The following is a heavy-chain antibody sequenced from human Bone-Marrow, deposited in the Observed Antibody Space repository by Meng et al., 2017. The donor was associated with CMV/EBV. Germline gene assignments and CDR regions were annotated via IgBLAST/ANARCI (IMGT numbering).Heavy chain of an antibody. CDR2: VYFTGTS. CDR1: GAAILSGNYY. V-gene: IGHV4-61*01. D-gene: IGHD3-3*01. Sequence: SETLSLTCTVSGAAILSGNYYWSWIRQPPGKGLEWMGYVYFTGTSTYNPSLKSRVTISIDTSKNQFSLKLSSVTAADTAVYYCARGRSYYDFWSGYYRNWFAPWGPGNLVNVSS. J-gene: IGHJ5*02. CDR3: ARGRSYYDFWSGYYRNWFAP.